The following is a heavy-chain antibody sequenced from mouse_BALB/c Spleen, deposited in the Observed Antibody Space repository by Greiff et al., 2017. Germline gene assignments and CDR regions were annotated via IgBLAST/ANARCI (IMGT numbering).Heavy chain of an antibody. V-gene: IGHV8-8*01. J-gene: IGHJ4*01. CDR1: GFSLSTSGMS. CDR3: ARMTTATFMDY. Sequence: QVTLKESGPGILQPSQTLSLTCSFSGFSLSTSGMSVGWIRQPSGKGLEWLAHIWWNDDKYYNPALKSRLTISKDTSNNQVFLKIASVVTADTATYYCARMTTATFMDYWGQGTSVTVSS. CDR2: IWWNDDK. D-gene: IGHD1-2*01.